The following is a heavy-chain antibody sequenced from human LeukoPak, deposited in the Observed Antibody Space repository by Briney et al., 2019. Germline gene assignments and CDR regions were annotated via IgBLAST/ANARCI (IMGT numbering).Heavy chain of an antibody. CDR2: IKQDGSEK. J-gene: IGHJ6*02. Sequence: GGSLRLSCAASGFTFSSYWMSWVRQAPGKGLEWVANIKQDGSEKYYVDSVKGRFTISRDNAKNSLYLQMNSLRAEDTAVYYCARDRSSSSWYSFDYYYYGMDVWGQGTTVTVSS. V-gene: IGHV3-7*01. CDR1: GFTFSSYW. D-gene: IGHD6-13*01. CDR3: ARDRSSSSWYSFDYYYYGMDV.